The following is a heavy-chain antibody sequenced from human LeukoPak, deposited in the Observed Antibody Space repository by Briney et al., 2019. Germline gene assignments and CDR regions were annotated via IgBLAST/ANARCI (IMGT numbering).Heavy chain of an antibody. CDR3: ARVKVYSGSYYVAFDI. D-gene: IGHD1-26*01. CDR2: ISAYNGST. Sequence: GASVKVSCKASGYTFTSYGISWVRQAPGQGLEWMGWISAYNGSTNYAQKLQGRVTITTDTSTSTAYMELSSLRSEDTAVYYCARVKVYSGSYYVAFDIWGQGTMVTVSS. V-gene: IGHV1-18*01. J-gene: IGHJ3*02. CDR1: GYTFTSYG.